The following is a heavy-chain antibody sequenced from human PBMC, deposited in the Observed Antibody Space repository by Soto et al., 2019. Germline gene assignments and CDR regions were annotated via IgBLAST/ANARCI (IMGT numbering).Heavy chain of an antibody. V-gene: IGHV4-31*03. J-gene: IGHJ5*02. CDR2: IYYSGNT. Sequence: TLSLTCTVSGGSISXXGYYWSWIRQHPGKGLEWIGYIYYSGNTYYNPSLKSRVTISVDTSKNQFSLKLTSVTAADTAVYYCARSVFPWGQGTLVTVSS. CDR1: GGSISXXGYY. CDR3: ARSVFP.